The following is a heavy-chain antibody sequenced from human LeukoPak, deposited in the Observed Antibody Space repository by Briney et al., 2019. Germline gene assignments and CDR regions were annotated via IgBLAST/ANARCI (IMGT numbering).Heavy chain of an antibody. Sequence: GGSLRFSCAASGFTFDDYGMSWVRQAPGKGLEWVSGINWNGGSTGYADSVMGRFTISRDSAKNSLYLQMNSLRAEDTALYYCARTNYYDSSGSPGNDYWGQGTLVTVSS. CDR2: INWNGGST. V-gene: IGHV3-20*04. CDR1: GFTFDDYG. CDR3: ARTNYYDSSGSPGNDY. J-gene: IGHJ4*02. D-gene: IGHD3-22*01.